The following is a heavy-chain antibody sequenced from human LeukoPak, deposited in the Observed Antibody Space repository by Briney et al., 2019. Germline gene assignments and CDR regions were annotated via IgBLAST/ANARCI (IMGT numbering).Heavy chain of an antibody. CDR1: GYTFTSYG. V-gene: IGHV1-18*01. D-gene: IGHD5-18*01. Sequence: ASVKVSCKASGYTFTSYGISWVRQAPGQGLEWMGWISAYNSNTNYAQKLQGRVTMTTDTSTSTAYMELRSLRSDDTAVYYCARDSYSYGYLYYFDYWGQGTLVTVSS. CDR2: ISAYNSNT. CDR3: ARDSYSYGYLYYFDY. J-gene: IGHJ4*02.